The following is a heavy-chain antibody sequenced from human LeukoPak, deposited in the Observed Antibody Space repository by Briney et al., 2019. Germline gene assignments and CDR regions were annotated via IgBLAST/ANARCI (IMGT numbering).Heavy chain of an antibody. D-gene: IGHD3-9*01. CDR2: ISSSSSYI. Sequence: GGSLRLSCAASGFTFSSYSMNWVRQAPGKGLEWVSSISSSSSYIYYADSVKGRFTISRDNAKNSLYLQMNSLRAEDTAVYYCASQFTYYDILTGYYPPYDYWGQGTLVTVSS. CDR1: GFTFSSYS. J-gene: IGHJ4*02. CDR3: ASQFTYYDILTGYYPPYDY. V-gene: IGHV3-21*01.